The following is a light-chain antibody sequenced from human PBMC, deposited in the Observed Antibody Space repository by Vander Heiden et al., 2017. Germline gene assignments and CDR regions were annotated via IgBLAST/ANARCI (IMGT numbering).Light chain of an antibody. CDR3: AAWDDSLSVYV. Sequence: QSVLTQSPSGSGTPGPRVTISCSGSRSNIGNNPVNWYQQLPGTAPKLLIYGNTQRPSGVPARFSGSKSGPSASLAISGLQSEDEADYYCAAWDDSLSVYVFGTGTKVTLL. CDR1: RSNIGNNP. V-gene: IGLV1-44*01. CDR2: GNT. J-gene: IGLJ1*01.